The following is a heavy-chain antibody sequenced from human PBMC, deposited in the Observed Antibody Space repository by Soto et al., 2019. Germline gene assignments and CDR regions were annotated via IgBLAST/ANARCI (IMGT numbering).Heavy chain of an antibody. J-gene: IGHJ5*02. CDR2: ISADGGGT. CDR3: AKCNVLVATSGGWCNWFDP. Sequence: GGSLRLSCTASEFTFANFAMSWVRQAPGKGLEWVSGISADGGGTYYAGSVKGRFTISRDNSKKTMYFQLNSLRDEDTAVYYCAKCNVLVATSGGWCNWFDPWGQGTPVTVPS. V-gene: IGHV3-23*01. CDR1: EFTFANFA. D-gene: IGHD2-21*01.